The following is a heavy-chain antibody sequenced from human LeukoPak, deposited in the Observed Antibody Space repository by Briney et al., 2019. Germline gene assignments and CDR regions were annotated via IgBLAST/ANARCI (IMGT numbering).Heavy chain of an antibody. CDR2: IYYSGGDT. D-gene: IGHD6-6*01. J-gene: IGHJ4*02. CDR3: AKDQGQAIVPRRFDY. V-gene: IGHV3-23*01. Sequence: GGSLRLSCVASGFSFSTYAMSWVRQAPGKELEWVSTIYYSGGDTYSADSVKGRFTISRDNSRNTLYLQMNSLRAEDTAVYYCAKDQGQAIVPRRFDYWGQGTLVTVSS. CDR1: GFSFSTYA.